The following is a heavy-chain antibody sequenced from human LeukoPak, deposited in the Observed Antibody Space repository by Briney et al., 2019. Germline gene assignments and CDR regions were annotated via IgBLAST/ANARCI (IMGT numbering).Heavy chain of an antibody. V-gene: IGHV3-15*05. CDR3: IADVAQFLPHAMDG. CDR2: IKSKVNGETT. Sequence: PGGSLRLSCATSGFTFTSAWMSWVRQAPGKGLEWVGRIKSKVNGETTDYGAPVKGRFIISREDSNNIVYLQMKSLIAEDTGVYYCIADVAQFLPHAMDGWGQGTTVTVSS. CDR1: GFTFTSAW. J-gene: IGHJ6*02.